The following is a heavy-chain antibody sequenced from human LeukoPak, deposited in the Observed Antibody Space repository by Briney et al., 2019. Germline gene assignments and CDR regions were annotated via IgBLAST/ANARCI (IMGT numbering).Heavy chain of an antibody. CDR3: ARETPRRGETRDGYR. V-gene: IGHV3-7*01. J-gene: IGHJ4*02. Sequence: GGSLRLSCVASGFIFKKYWMNWVRQVPGKGLECLANIKEDGSETYYADSVKGRSTISRDNPKNLLFLQINSLRVEDTAVYYCARETPRRGETRDGYRWGQGTVVTVSS. CDR2: IKEDGSET. D-gene: IGHD5-24*01. CDR1: GFIFKKYW.